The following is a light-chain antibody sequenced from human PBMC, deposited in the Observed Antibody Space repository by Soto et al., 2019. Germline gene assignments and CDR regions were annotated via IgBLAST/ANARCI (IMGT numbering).Light chain of an antibody. V-gene: IGLV2-11*01. Sequence: QSVLTQPRSVSDSPGQSVAISCIGTSSDVGGYNLVSWYQQYPGKAPKLLIYDVNKRPSGVPDRFSGSKSGNTASLTISGLQAEDEADYYCCSYAGSFAYVFGTGTKLTVL. CDR2: DVN. CDR3: CSYAGSFAYV. CDR1: SSDVGGYNL. J-gene: IGLJ1*01.